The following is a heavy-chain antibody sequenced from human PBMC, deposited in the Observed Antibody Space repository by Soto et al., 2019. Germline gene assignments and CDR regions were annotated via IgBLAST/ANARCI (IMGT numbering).Heavy chain of an antibody. J-gene: IGHJ6*02. CDR1: GFPFSSYP. V-gene: IGHV3-23*01. CDR3: AKRFGGSYDDHYYYGMDV. Sequence: GGSLRLSCAASGFPFSSYPIRWVRPAPGEGLEWVFSIGGTVISTYYADSVRGRFTISRENSKNTLYLQMTSLRVEDTAVYFFAKRFGGSYDDHYYYGMDVWGQGTTVTVSS. D-gene: IGHD1-26*01. CDR2: IGGTVIST.